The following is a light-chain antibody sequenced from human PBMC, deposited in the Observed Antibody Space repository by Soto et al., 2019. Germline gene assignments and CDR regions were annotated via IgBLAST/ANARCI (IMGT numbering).Light chain of an antibody. CDR3: LHRMNWPLT. J-gene: IGKJ5*01. Sequence: EIVLTQPPGTLYLSPGERATLSCRASQSVSSSYLAWYQQKPGQAPRLLIYGASKRATGIPDRFSGSGSETDFTLTISSLEPEDLGVYYCLHRMNWPLTFGQGTRLEI. CDR1: QSVSSSY. V-gene: IGKV3D-20*02. CDR2: GAS.